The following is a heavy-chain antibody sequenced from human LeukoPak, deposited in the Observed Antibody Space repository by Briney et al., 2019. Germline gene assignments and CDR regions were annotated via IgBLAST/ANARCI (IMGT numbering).Heavy chain of an antibody. J-gene: IGHJ6*02. CDR1: GYTFTGYY. CDR3: ATDRSLSGHRTTRGYYYYGMDV. CDR2: INPNSGGT. D-gene: IGHD4-11*01. Sequence: ASVTVSCKASGYTFTGYYMHWVRQAPGQGLEWMGWINPNSGGTNYAQKFQGRVTMTRDTSISTAYMELSRLRSEDTAVYYCATDRSLSGHRTTRGYYYYGMDVWGQGTTVTVSS. V-gene: IGHV1-2*02.